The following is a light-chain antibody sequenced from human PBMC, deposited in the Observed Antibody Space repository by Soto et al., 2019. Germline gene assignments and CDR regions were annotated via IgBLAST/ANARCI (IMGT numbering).Light chain of an antibody. CDR3: QQYNNWPPYT. J-gene: IGKJ2*01. V-gene: IGKV3-15*01. CDR2: GAS. CDR1: QSVSSN. Sequence: EIVMTQSRATLSVSPGERATLSCRASQSVSSNLAWYQQKRGQAPRLLIYGASTRATGIPARFSGSGSGTEFTLTISSLQSEDFAVYYCQQYNNWPPYTFGQGTKLEIK.